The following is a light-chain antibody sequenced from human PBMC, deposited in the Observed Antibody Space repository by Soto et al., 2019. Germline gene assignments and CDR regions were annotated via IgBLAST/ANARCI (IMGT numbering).Light chain of an antibody. J-gene: IGKJ4*01. CDR3: QQSYSTQLN. CDR1: QSISSY. Sequence: DIQMTQSPSSLSASVGDRVTITCRASQSISSYLNWYQQKPGKAPKLLIYAASSLQSGVTSRFSGSGSGTDFTLTISSLQPEDFATYYCQQSYSTQLNFGGGTKVEIK. CDR2: AAS. V-gene: IGKV1-39*01.